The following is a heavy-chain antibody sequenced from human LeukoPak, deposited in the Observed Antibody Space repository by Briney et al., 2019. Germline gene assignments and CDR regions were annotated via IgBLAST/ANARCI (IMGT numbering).Heavy chain of an antibody. J-gene: IGHJ4*02. CDR1: GYTFTSYD. V-gene: IGHV1-8*03. CDR2: MNPNSGNT. CDR3: ARGDYDFWSGQGLVDY. D-gene: IGHD3-3*01. Sequence: ASVRVSCKASGYTFTSYDINWVRQATGQGLEWMGWMNPNSGNTGYAQKFQGRVTITRNTSISTAYMELSSLRSEDTAVYYCARGDYDFWSGQGLVDYWGQGTLVTVSS.